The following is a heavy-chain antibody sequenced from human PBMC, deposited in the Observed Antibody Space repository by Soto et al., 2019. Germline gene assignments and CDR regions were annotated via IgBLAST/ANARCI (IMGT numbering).Heavy chain of an antibody. CDR1: GYTFTGYY. V-gene: IGHV1-2*04. J-gene: IGHJ4*02. CDR2: INPNSGGT. D-gene: IGHD6-6*01. Sequence: ASVKLSCKASGYTFTGYYMHWVRQAPGQGLEWMGWINPNSGGTNYAQKFQGWVTMTRDTSISTAYMELSRLRSDDTAVYYCARGGFGSSSADYWGQGTLVTVSS. CDR3: ARGGFGSSSADY.